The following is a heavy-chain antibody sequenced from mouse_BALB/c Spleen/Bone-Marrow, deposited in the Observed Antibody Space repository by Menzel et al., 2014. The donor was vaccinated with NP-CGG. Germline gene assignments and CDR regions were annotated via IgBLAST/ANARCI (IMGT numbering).Heavy chain of an antibody. Sequence: QVQLQHSGAELARPGASMKMSCTASGYTFTSYTMHWVKQRPGQGLEWIGYINPSSGYTNFNQKFKDNATLTADKSSSTAYMKLRGRTSEYLAFYCGAGGQAYWGQGTLVTVSA. V-gene: IGHV1-4*01. CDR3: AGGQAY. D-gene: IGHD6-1*01. CDR2: INPSSGYT. J-gene: IGHJ3*01. CDR1: GYTFTSYT.